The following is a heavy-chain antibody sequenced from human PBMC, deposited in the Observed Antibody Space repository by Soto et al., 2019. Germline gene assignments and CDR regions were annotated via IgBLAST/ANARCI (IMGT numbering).Heavy chain of an antibody. CDR1: GGSISSGGYY. D-gene: IGHD6-13*01. V-gene: IGHV4-31*03. Sequence: QVQLQESGPGLVKPSQTLSLTCTVSGGSISSGGYYWSWIRQHPGKGLEWIGYIYYSGSTYYNPSLKSRVTISVDTSKNQFSLKLSSVPAADTAVYYCARIGDVVAAAALDYWGQGTLVTVSS. J-gene: IGHJ4*02. CDR2: IYYSGST. CDR3: ARIGDVVAAAALDY.